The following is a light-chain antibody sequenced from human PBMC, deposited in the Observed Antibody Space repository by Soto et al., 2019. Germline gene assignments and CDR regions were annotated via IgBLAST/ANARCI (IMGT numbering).Light chain of an antibody. Sequence: QSVLTQPPSVSGAPGQRVTISCTGSSSNIGAGYDVHWYQQLPGTAPKLLIYDTTNRASGVPDRFSGSKSGSSASLAITGLQAEDEADYYCQSFDTNLRHSYVFGTGTKVTVL. CDR2: DTT. CDR3: QSFDTNLRHSYV. CDR1: SSNIGAGYD. V-gene: IGLV1-40*01. J-gene: IGLJ1*01.